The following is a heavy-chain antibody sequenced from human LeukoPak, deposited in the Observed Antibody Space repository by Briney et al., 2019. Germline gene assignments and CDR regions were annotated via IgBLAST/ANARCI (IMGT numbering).Heavy chain of an antibody. CDR2: ISAYNGNT. CDR1: GYTFTSYG. CDR3: ARDLALTIFGVANWFDP. V-gene: IGHV1-18*01. Sequence: ASVKVSCKASGYTFTSYGISWVRQAPGQGLEWMGWISAYNGNTNYAQKPQGRVTMTTDTSTSTAYMELRSLRSDDTAVYYCARDLALTIFGVANWFDPWGQGTLVTVSS. D-gene: IGHD3-3*01. J-gene: IGHJ5*02.